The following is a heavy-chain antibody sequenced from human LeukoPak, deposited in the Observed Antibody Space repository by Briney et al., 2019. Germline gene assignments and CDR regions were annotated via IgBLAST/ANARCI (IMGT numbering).Heavy chain of an antibody. CDR2: IYYSGST. D-gene: IGHD3-22*01. CDR3: ARDHDSSGYIDY. Sequence: SETLSLTCTVSGGSISSYYWSWIRQPPGKGLEWIGYIYYSGSTNYNPSLKSRVTISVDTSKNQFSLKLSSVTAADTAVYYCARDHDSSGYIDYWGQGTLVTVSS. CDR1: GGSISSYY. V-gene: IGHV4-59*01. J-gene: IGHJ4*02.